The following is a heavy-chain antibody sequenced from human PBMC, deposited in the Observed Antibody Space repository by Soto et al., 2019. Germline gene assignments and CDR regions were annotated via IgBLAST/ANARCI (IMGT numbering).Heavy chain of an antibody. CDR1: GESFTRYW. CDR2: LYPPPSDT. V-gene: IGHV5-51*01. J-gene: IGHJ5*02. D-gene: IGHD3-9*01. CDR3: ARHEGYDILTGYYPPSDP. Sequence: ESRKISCKGCGESFTRYWIDWVRQMPGKGLQCMPLLYPPPSDTRYSPSFQRQVTISADKSISTAYLQWSSLKASDTAMYYCARHEGYDILTGYYPPSDPWGQGTLVTVSS.